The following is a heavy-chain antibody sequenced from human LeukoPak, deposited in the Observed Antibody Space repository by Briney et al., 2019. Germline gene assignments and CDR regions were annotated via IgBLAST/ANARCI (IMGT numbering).Heavy chain of an antibody. J-gene: IGHJ5*02. Sequence: GASVKVSCKASGYTFTSYGISWVRQAPGQGLEWMGWISAYNGNTNYPQKLQGRVTMTTDTSTSTAYMELRSLRSDDTAVYYCARLLAVAGLWWLDPWGQGTLVTVSS. CDR3: ARLLAVAGLWWLDP. V-gene: IGHV1-18*01. D-gene: IGHD6-19*01. CDR1: GYTFTSYG. CDR2: ISAYNGNT.